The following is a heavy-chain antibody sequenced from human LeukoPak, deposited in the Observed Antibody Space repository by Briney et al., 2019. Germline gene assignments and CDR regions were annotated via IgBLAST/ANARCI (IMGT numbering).Heavy chain of an antibody. CDR2: ISSSSSYI. J-gene: IGHJ4*02. Sequence: GGSLRLSCAASGFTFSSYSMNWVRQAPGKGLEWVSSISSSSSYIYYADSVKGRFTISRDNAKNTLYLQMNSLRTEDTAVYYCAKDGRSYSSGWPPFDYWGQGTLVTVSS. CDR1: GFTFSSYS. CDR3: AKDGRSYSSGWPPFDY. V-gene: IGHV3-21*01. D-gene: IGHD6-19*01.